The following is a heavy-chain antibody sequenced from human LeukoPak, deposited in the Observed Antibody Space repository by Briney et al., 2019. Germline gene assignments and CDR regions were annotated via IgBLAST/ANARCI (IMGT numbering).Heavy chain of an antibody. Sequence: SETMSLTCADYGGSFSGYYWSWIRQPPGKGLEWIGEINHSGSTNYNPSLKSRVTISVDTSKNQFSLKLSSVTAADTAVYYCARGRGTDYWGQGTLVTVSS. J-gene: IGHJ4*02. D-gene: IGHD1-1*01. V-gene: IGHV4-34*01. CDR2: INHSGST. CDR3: ARGRGTDY. CDR1: GGSFSGYY.